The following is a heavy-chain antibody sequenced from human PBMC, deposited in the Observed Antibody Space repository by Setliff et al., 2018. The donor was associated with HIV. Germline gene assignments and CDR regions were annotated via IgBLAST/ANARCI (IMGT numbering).Heavy chain of an antibody. D-gene: IGHD2-8*01. Sequence: PSETLSLTCSVSGGSISSSTYYWGWIRQPPGKGLEWIGDIFYTGSTYYNPSLKSRVAISVDTSENQFSLKLNSVTAADTAVYYCARRGRDGVFIMFATGFDPWGQGVLVTVSS. CDR3: ARRGRDGVFIMFATGFDP. J-gene: IGHJ5*02. V-gene: IGHV4-39*01. CDR2: IFYTGST. CDR1: GGSISSSTYY.